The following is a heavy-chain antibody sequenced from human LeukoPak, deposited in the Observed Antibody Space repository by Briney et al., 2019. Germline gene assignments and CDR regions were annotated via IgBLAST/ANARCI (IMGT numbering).Heavy chain of an antibody. CDR3: ARDLSITMVRGVIKKDYYYYMDV. CDR1: GGSVSNYY. V-gene: IGHV4-59*02. Sequence: SETLSLTCTVSGGSVSNYYWSWIRQSPGKGLEWIGYIYYTETSYNPSLKSRVTISADTSKNQFSLKLYSVTAEDTAVYYCARDLSITMVRGVIKKDYYYYMDVWGKGTTVTISS. CDR2: IYYTET. J-gene: IGHJ6*03. D-gene: IGHD3-10*01.